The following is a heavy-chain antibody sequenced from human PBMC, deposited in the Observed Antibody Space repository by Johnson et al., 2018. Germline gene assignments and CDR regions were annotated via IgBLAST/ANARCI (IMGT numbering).Heavy chain of an antibody. CDR3: AKGHYGLDV. J-gene: IGHJ6*02. CDR2: LNNDGSST. Sequence: VQLQESGGGLVQPGGSLRLSCAASGFSFSNYWMYWVRQVPGKGLVWVSRLNNDGSSTNYAASVKGRFTISRDNAKNSLYLLMDSLRVEDTAVYYCAKGHYGLDVWGQGTTVVVSS. CDR1: GFSFSNYW. V-gene: IGHV3-74*01.